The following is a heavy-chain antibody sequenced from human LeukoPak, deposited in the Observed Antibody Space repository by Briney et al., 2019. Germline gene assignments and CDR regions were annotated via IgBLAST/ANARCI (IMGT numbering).Heavy chain of an antibody. CDR1: GFTFSSYW. CDR3: ARGYSSGWPTHFDY. V-gene: IGHV3-7*01. D-gene: IGHD6-19*01. Sequence: PGGSLRLSCAASGFTFSSYWMSWVRQAPGKGLEWVANIKQDGSEKYYVDSVKGRFTISRDNAKNSLYLQMNSLRAEDTAVYYCARGYSSGWPTHFDYWGQGTLVTVSS. J-gene: IGHJ4*02. CDR2: IKQDGSEK.